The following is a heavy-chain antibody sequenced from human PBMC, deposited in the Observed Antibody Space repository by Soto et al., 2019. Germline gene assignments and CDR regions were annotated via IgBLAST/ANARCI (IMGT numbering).Heavy chain of an antibody. CDR3: ARGGIAAAGNDYFDY. Sequence: QVQLVESGGGVVQPGRSLRLSCAASGFTFSSYAMHWVRQAPGKGLEWVAVISYDGSNKYYADSVKGRFTISRDNSKNTLYLQMNSLRAEDTAVYYCARGGIAAAGNDYFDYWGQGTLVTVSS. CDR2: ISYDGSNK. J-gene: IGHJ4*02. V-gene: IGHV3-30-3*01. CDR1: GFTFSSYA. D-gene: IGHD6-13*01.